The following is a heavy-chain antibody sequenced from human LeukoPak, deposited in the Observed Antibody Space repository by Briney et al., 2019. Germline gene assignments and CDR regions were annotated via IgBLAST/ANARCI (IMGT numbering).Heavy chain of an antibody. J-gene: IGHJ4*02. CDR3: ARGRWYSYGNYYFDY. D-gene: IGHD5-18*01. CDR1: GGSISSYY. V-gene: IGHV4-59*08. CDR2: IYYSGST. Sequence: SETLSLTCTVSGGSISSYYWSWIRQPPGKGLEWIGYIYYSGSTNYNPSLKSRVTISVDTSKNQFSLKLSSVAAADTAVYYCARGRWYSYGNYYFDYWGQGTLVTVSS.